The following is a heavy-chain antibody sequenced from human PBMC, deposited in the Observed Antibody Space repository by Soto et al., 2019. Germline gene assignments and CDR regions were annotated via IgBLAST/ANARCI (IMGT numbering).Heavy chain of an antibody. CDR2: INHSGST. Sequence: SETLSLTCAVYGGSFSGYYWSWIRQPPGKGLEWIGEINHSGSTNYNPTLKSRVTISVDTSKNQSSMKLSSVTAADTAVYYCARGSRITMVRGPYNWFDPWGQGTLVTVSS. CDR3: ARGSRITMVRGPYNWFDP. D-gene: IGHD3-10*01. CDR1: GGSFSGYY. J-gene: IGHJ5*02. V-gene: IGHV4-34*01.